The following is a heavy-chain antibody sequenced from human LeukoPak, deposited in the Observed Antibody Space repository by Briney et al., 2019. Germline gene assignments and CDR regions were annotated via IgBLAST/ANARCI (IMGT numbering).Heavy chain of an antibody. CDR2: IQYDGSNK. CDR1: GFTFSSYG. J-gene: IGHJ4*02. CDR3: AKDKTFDY. V-gene: IGHV3-30*02. Sequence: GGSLRLSCAASGFTFSSYGMHWVRQTPGKGLEWVAFIQYDGSNKYYADSVKGRFTISRDNSKNTLYLQMNSLRGEDTAVYYCAKDKTFDYWGQGTLVTVSS.